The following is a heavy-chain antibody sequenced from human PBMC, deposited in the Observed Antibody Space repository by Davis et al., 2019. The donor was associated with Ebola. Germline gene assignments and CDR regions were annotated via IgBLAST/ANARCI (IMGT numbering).Heavy chain of an antibody. CDR1: GFTFSSYG. D-gene: IGHD3-10*01. V-gene: IGHV3-15*01. J-gene: IGHJ4*02. Sequence: GESLKISCAASGFTFSSYGMHWVRQAPGKGLEWVGHVKTSGGTADYGAPVKGRFTISRDDSKNTLYLQMNSLKTEDTAVYYCTTDVSSAGAGEFDYWGLGVLVTVSS. CDR3: TTDVSSAGAGEFDY. CDR2: VKTSGGTA.